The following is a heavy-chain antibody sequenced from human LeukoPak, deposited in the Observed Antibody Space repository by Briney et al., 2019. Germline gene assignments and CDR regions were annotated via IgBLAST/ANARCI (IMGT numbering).Heavy chain of an antibody. V-gene: IGHV4-61*10. CDR1: GGSISSGSYY. J-gene: IGHJ3*02. Sequence: SQTLSLTCTVSGGSISSGSYYWSWIRQPAGKGLEWIGYIYYSGSTNYNPSLKSRVTISIDTSKNQFSLKLNSVTAADTAVYYCARSSYYYAADAFDIWGQGTMVTVSS. D-gene: IGHD3-10*01. CDR2: IYYSGST. CDR3: ARSSYYYAADAFDI.